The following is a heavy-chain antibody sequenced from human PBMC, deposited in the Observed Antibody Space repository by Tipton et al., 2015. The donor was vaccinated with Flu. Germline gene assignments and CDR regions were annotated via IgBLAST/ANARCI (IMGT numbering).Heavy chain of an antibody. CDR2: IYHSGST. CDR1: GYSISSGYY. CDR3: ARDLGFDY. Sequence: TLSLTRAVSGYSISSGYYWGWIRQPPGKGLEWIGSIYHSGSTYYNPSLKSRVTISVDTSKNQFSLKLSSVTAADTAVYYCARDLGFDYWGQGTLVTVSS. J-gene: IGHJ4*02. V-gene: IGHV4-38-2*02.